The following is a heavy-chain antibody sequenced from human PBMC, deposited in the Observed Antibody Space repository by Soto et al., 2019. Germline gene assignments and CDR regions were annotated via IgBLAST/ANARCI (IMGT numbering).Heavy chain of an antibody. CDR3: ARDAPPTTTGVGPSYTMDV. CDR1: GYTFTSYQ. Sequence: QMQLVQSGAEVKKPGASVKVSCKASGYTFTSYQMHWVRQAPGQGLKWMGIINPSGGRTTYAPRFQGRVMRTRDTSTITVYMELRSLRSEDTAVYYCARDAPPTTTGVGPSYTMDVWGQGTTVTVS. J-gene: IGHJ6*02. CDR2: INPSGGRT. D-gene: IGHD3-3*01. V-gene: IGHV1-46*01.